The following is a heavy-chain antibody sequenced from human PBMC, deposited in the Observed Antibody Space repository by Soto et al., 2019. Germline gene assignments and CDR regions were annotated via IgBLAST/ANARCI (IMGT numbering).Heavy chain of an antibody. CDR2: MFHVGRA. CDR1: PGSIDSTPSC. J-gene: IGHJ5*01. D-gene: IGHD5-18*01. V-gene: IGHV4-39*01. CDR3: ARRAGVTQINNYFDS. Sequence: SEGLCVTCTVSPGSIDSTPSCCGSIRVLPGQVLGWIGTMFHVGRACDNASVKSGVAISVDTSKNQFSLNLRSVTAADTAMYYCARRAGVTQINNYFDSWGPGKLVT.